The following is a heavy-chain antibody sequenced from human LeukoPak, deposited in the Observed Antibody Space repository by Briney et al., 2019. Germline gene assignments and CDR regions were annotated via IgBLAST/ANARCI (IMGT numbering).Heavy chain of an antibody. CDR2: ISGSGGST. J-gene: IGHJ4*02. V-gene: IGHV3-23*01. D-gene: IGHD6-13*01. CDR3: AKDMVQGIAAAGGTTAMVFPSFYY. Sequence: GGPESLFCTPSVYIFRLYAMMGVRQAPGKALEGVSAISGSGGSTLYADSVKGRFTISTDNSNRTLYLQMNSLRAEDTAVYYCAKDMVQGIAAAGGTTAMVFPSFYYWGQGTLVTVSS. CDR1: VYIFRLYA.